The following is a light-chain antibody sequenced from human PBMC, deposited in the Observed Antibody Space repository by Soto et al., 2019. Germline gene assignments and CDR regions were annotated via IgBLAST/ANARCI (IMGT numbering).Light chain of an antibody. CDR2: SAS. J-gene: IGKJ1*01. V-gene: IGKV3-15*01. CDR3: QQYDSFSVT. Sequence: EVVMTHSPATPSVSPVEGATLSSTASQSVSSNLAWYQQKPGQAPRLLIYSASTRATGIPARFSGSGSGTEFTLTISSLQPADFATYYCQQYDSFSVTFGQGTKVDIK. CDR1: QSVSSN.